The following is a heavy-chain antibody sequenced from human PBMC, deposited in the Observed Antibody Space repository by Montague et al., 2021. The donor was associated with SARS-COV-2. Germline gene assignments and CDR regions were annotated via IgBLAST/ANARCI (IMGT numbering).Heavy chain of an antibody. Sequence: SLRLFCAASGFTFSNFAMSWVRQAPGKGLEWVSAISGSGGSTYYADSVKGRFTISRDNSKNRLYLQINSLSAEDTAVFYCANHYSDGCGYPYWGQGTLVTVSS. CDR3: ANHYSDGCGYPY. CDR1: GFTFSNFA. V-gene: IGHV3-23*01. D-gene: IGHD3-22*01. J-gene: IGHJ4*02. CDR2: ISGSGGST.